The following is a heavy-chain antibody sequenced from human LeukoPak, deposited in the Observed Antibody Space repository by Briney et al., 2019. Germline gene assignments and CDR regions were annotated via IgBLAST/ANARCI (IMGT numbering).Heavy chain of an antibody. Sequence: GGSLRLSCAASGFTVSSNYMSWVRQAPGKGLEWVSVIYSGGSTYYADSVKGRFTISRDNSKNTLYLQMNSLRAEDTAVYYCARASMVVVRGVIEKYYFDYWGQGTLVTVSS. V-gene: IGHV3-53*01. J-gene: IGHJ4*02. CDR2: IYSGGST. CDR1: GFTVSSNY. D-gene: IGHD3-10*01. CDR3: ARASMVVVRGVIEKYYFDY.